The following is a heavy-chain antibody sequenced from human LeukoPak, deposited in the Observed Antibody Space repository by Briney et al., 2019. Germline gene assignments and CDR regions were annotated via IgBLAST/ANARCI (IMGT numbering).Heavy chain of an antibody. Sequence: ASVKVSCKASGYTFTGYYMHWVRQAPGQGLEWMGWINPNSGGTNYAQKFQGWVTMTRDTSISTAYMELSRLRSDDTAVYYCARAYDSSGYYYDYWGQGTLVTVSS. D-gene: IGHD3-22*01. J-gene: IGHJ4*02. CDR1: GYTFTGYY. CDR2: INPNSGGT. V-gene: IGHV1-2*04. CDR3: ARAYDSSGYYYDY.